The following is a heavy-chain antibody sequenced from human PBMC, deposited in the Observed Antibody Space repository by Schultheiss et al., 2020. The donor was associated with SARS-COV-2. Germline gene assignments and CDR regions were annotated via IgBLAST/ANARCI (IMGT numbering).Heavy chain of an antibody. V-gene: IGHV1-69*13. CDR2: IIPIFGTA. J-gene: IGHJ6*02. Sequence: SVKVSCKASGCTFSSYAISWVRQAPGQGLEWMGGIIPIFGTANYAQKFQGRVTITADESTSTAYMELSSLRSEDTAVYYCARDEWVLWFGGSHYYYGMDVWCQGTTVTVSS. CDR1: GCTFSSYA. D-gene: IGHD3-10*01. CDR3: ARDEWVLWFGGSHYYYGMDV.